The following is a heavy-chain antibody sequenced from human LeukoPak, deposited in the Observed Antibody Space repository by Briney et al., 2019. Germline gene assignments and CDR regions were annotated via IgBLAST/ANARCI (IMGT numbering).Heavy chain of an antibody. J-gene: IGHJ4*02. Sequence: SETLSLTCTVSGDSISSYYWSWIRQPPGKGLEWIGYIYYSGSTNYNPSLKSRVTISVDTSKNQFSLKLSSVTAADTAVYYCARDSSSWNYWGQGTLVTVSS. V-gene: IGHV4-59*01. CDR1: GDSISSYY. CDR2: IYYSGST. CDR3: ARDSSSWNY. D-gene: IGHD6-13*01.